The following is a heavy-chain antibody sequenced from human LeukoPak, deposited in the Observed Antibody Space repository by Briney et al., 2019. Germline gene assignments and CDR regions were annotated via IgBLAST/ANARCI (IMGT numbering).Heavy chain of an antibody. Sequence: GASVKVSCKASGGTFSSYAISWVRQAPGQGLEWMGGIIPIFGTANYAQKFQGRVTITADESTSTAYMELRSLRSEDTAVYYCARLTGDGDGYNYEFDYWGQGTLVTVSS. J-gene: IGHJ4*02. CDR1: GGTFSSYA. CDR2: IIPIFGTA. D-gene: IGHD5-24*01. CDR3: ARLTGDGDGYNYEFDY. V-gene: IGHV1-69*13.